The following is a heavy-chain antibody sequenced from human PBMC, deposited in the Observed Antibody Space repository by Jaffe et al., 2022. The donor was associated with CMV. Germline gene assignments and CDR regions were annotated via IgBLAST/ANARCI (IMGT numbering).Heavy chain of an antibody. J-gene: IGHJ4*02. V-gene: IGHV4-34*01. CDR1: GGSFSGYY. CDR2: INHSGST. D-gene: IGHD6-19*01. CDR3: ARAGVASGWFDVSFDY. Sequence: QVQLQQWGAGLLKPSETLSLTCAVYGGSFSGYYWSWIRQPPGKGLEWIGEINHSGSTNYNPSLKSRVTISVDTSKNQFSLKLSSVTAADTAVYYCARAGVASGWFDVSFDYWGQGTLVTVSS.